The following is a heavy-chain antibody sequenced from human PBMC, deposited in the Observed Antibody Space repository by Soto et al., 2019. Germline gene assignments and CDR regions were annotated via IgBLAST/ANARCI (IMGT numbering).Heavy chain of an antibody. CDR2: IVVGSGNT. Sequence: SVKVSCKASGFTFTSSAVQCVRQARGQLLEWIGWIVVGSGNTNYAQKFQERVTITRDMSTSTAYMELSSLRSEDTAVYYCAAGGAAAGRGRFSYYYGMDVWGQGTTVTVSS. J-gene: IGHJ6*02. CDR1: GFTFTSSA. CDR3: AAGGAAAGRGRFSYYYGMDV. D-gene: IGHD6-13*01. V-gene: IGHV1-58*01.